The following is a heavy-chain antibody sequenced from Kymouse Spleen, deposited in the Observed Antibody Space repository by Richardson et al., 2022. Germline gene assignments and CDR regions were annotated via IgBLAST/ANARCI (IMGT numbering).Heavy chain of an antibody. CDR2: IGTAGDT. CDR3: ARDGGANWYFDL. CDR1: GFTFSSYD. V-gene: IGHV3-13*01. D-gene: IGHD3-16*02. Sequence: EVQLVESGGGLVQPGGSLRLSCAASGFTFSSYDMHWVRQATGKGLEWVSAIGTAGDTYYPGSVKGRFTISRENAKNSLYLQMNSLRAGDTAVYYCARDGGANWYFDLWGRGTLVTVSS. J-gene: IGHJ2*01.